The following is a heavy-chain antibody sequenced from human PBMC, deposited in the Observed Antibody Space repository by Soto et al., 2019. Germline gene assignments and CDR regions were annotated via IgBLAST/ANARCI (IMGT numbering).Heavy chain of an antibody. CDR3: ANNLQSVFCTRGVCIPGGDFQQ. V-gene: IGHV3-23*01. D-gene: IGHD2-8*02. CDR2: ISDSGTRS. CDR1: GFTFGSNT. J-gene: IGHJ1*01. Sequence: ELHLLESGGGLVQPGGSLRLSCAASGFTFGSNTMSWVRQAPGKGLEWVSSISDSGTRSLYADSVKGRFTISRDNSKNTLYLHMNSLRAEDTAVYFCANNLQSVFCTRGVCIPGGDFQQWGQGTLVTVSS.